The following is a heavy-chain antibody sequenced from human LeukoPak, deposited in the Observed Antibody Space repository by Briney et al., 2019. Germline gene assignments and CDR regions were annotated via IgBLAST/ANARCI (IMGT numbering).Heavy chain of an antibody. Sequence: ASVKVSCKASGYTFTSYDINWVRQATGQGLEWMGWMNPNSGNTGYAQKFQGRVTMTRNTSISTAYMELSSLRSEDTAVYYCAIEQDYYDSTRGAFDIWGQGTMVTVSS. CDR1: GYTFTSYD. D-gene: IGHD3-22*01. V-gene: IGHV1-8*01. CDR2: MNPNSGNT. J-gene: IGHJ3*02. CDR3: AIEQDYYDSTRGAFDI.